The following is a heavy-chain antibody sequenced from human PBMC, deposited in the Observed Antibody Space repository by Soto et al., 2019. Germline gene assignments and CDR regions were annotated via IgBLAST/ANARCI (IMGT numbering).Heavy chain of an antibody. V-gene: IGHV3-23*01. CDR2: ISGSGGST. D-gene: IGHD2-15*01. Sequence: GGSLRLSCAASGFSFGSYAMSWVRQAPGEGLEWVSAISGSGGSTYYADSVKGRFTISRDNSKNTLYLQMNSLRAEDTAVYYCAKHGDTIPANPVRSGMDVWGQGTTVTVSS. CDR3: AKHGDTIPANPVRSGMDV. J-gene: IGHJ6*02. CDR1: GFSFGSYA.